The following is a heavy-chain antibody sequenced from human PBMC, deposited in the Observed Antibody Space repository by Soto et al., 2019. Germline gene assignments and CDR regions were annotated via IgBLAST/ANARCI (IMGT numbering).Heavy chain of an antibody. V-gene: IGHV3-33*01. J-gene: IGHJ6*02. CDR1: GFTFSSYV. CDR2: IWYDGSNK. D-gene: IGHD2-2*01. Sequence: LXLSCAASGFTFSSYVMHWVRQAPGKGLEWVAVIWYDGSNKYYADSVKGRFTISRDNSKNTLYLQMNSLRAEDTAVYYCASSTRSGYYGMDVWGQGPTVTVSS. CDR3: ASSTRSGYYGMDV.